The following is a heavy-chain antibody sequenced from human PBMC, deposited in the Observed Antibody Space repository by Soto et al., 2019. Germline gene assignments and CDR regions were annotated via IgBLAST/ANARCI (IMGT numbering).Heavy chain of an antibody. V-gene: IGHV3-53*01. CDR1: GFTVSSNY. CDR3: ARQSGSYYLDAFDI. J-gene: IGHJ3*02. Sequence: GGSLRLSCAASGFTVSSNYMSWARQAPGKGLEWVSVIYSGGSTYYADSVKGRFTISRDNSKNTLYLQMNSLRAEDTAVYYCARQSGSYYLDAFDIWGQGTMVTVSS. CDR2: IYSGGST. D-gene: IGHD1-26*01.